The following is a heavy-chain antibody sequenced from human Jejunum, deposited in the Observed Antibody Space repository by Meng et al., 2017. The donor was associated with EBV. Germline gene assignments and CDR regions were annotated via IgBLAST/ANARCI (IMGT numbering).Heavy chain of an antibody. V-gene: IGHV4-30-2*01. CDR3: ARGAYFDY. CDR2: IYYSGSA. Sequence: QLQLQESGYGLVKPSETLSLTCAVSGGSISSGGYSWHWIRQPPGKGLQWIGYIYYSGSAFYNPSLKSRVTLSVDRSKNQFSLNLSSVTAADTAVYYCARGAYFDYWGQGTLVTVSS. J-gene: IGHJ4*02. CDR1: GGSISSGGYS.